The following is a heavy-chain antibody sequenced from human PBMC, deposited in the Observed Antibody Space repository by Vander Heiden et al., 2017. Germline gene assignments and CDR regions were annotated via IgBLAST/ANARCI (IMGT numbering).Heavy chain of an antibody. CDR3: AKEFEGLAHEAVFDY. D-gene: IGHD3-9*01. CDR2: ISGSGGST. Sequence: EVQLLESGGGLVQPGGSLRLYCAASAFTLSSYAMSWVRQAPGKGLGWVSAISGSGGSTYYADSVKGRFTISRDNSKNTLYLQMNSLRAEDTAVYYCAKEFEGLAHEAVFDYWGQGTLVTVSS. V-gene: IGHV3-23*01. J-gene: IGHJ4*02. CDR1: AFTLSSYA.